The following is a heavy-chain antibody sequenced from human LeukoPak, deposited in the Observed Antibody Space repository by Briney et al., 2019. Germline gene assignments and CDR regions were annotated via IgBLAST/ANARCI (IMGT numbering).Heavy chain of an antibody. CDR3: AKDPRIATPGNVGYFDL. D-gene: IGHD6-13*01. V-gene: IGHV3-9*01. CDR2: ISWNSDSI. Sequence: PGGSLRLSCAASGFTFDDYAMHWVRQAPGKGLEWVSGISWNSDSIGYADSVKGRFTISRDNAKNSLYLQMNSLRAEDTALYYCAKDPRIATPGNVGYFDLWGRGTLVTVSS. CDR1: GFTFDDYA. J-gene: IGHJ2*01.